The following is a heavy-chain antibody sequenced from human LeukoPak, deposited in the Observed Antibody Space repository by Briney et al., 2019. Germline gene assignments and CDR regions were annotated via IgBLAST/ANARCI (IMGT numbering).Heavy chain of an antibody. CDR2: ISYDGSNK. V-gene: IGHV3-30*18. J-gene: IGHJ4*02. D-gene: IGHD5-24*01. Sequence: PGRSLRLSCTASGFTFSSYGMHWVRQAPGKGLEWVAVISYDGSNKYYADSVKGRFTISRDNSKNTLYLQMNSLRAEDTAVYYCAKEGIVEMATMYYFDYWGQGTLVTVSS. CDR3: AKEGIVEMATMYYFDY. CDR1: GFTFSSYG.